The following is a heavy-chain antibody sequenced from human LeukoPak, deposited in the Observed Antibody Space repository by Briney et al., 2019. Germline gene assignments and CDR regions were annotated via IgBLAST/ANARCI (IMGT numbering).Heavy chain of an antibody. Sequence: GASVKVSCKAFGYTFTSNYMHWVRQAPGQGPEWMGVISPSGGSTTYAQKFQGRVTLTRDMSTSTAYMELSSLRSEDTAVYYCARKGRTGSGSYYNEPSSWYFDLWGRGTLVTVSS. J-gene: IGHJ2*01. CDR3: ARKGRTGSGSYYNEPSSWYFDL. D-gene: IGHD3-10*01. CDR1: GYTFTSNY. V-gene: IGHV1-46*01. CDR2: ISPSGGST.